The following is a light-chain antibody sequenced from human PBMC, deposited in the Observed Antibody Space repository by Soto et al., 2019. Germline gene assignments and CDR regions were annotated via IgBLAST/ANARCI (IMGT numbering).Light chain of an antibody. V-gene: IGKV1-5*01. CDR2: DAS. CDR3: QQYNSYSWT. CDR1: QSISSW. J-gene: IGKJ1*01. Sequence: DIHMTLSPSTLSASVGDRVTITCRASQSISSWLAWYQQKPGKAPKLLIYDASSLESGVPSRFSGSGSGTEFTLTISSLQPDDFATYYCQQYNSYSWTFGQGTKVEIK.